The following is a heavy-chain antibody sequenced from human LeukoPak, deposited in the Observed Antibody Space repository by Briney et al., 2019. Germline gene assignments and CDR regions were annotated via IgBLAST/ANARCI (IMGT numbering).Heavy chain of an antibody. CDR3: ARAASKQQLVRAFDY. Sequence: ASVKVSCKASGYTFTSYGISWVRQAPGQGLEWMGGISAYNGNTNYAQKLQGRVTMTTDTSTSKAYMELRSLRSDDTAVYYCARAASKQQLVRAFDYWGQGTLVTVSS. V-gene: IGHV1-18*01. J-gene: IGHJ4*02. CDR1: GYTFTSYG. CDR2: ISAYNGNT. D-gene: IGHD6-13*01.